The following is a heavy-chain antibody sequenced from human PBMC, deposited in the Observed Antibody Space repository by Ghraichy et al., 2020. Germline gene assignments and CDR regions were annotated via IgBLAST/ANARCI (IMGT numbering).Heavy chain of an antibody. D-gene: IGHD1-26*01. CDR2: IRSSSSYT. J-gene: IGHJ6*02. V-gene: IGHV3-11*06. Sequence: VSYIRSSSSYTNYAASVKGRFTISRDNAKNSLYLQMNSLRAEDTAVYYCARDQSGSYSSFYYYYGMAVWG. CDR3: ARDQSGSYSSFYYYYGMAV.